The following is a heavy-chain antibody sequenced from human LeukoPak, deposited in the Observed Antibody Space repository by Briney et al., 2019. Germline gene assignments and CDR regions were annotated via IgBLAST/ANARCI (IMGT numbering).Heavy chain of an antibody. CDR3: ASHDYFDY. V-gene: IGHV3-48*02. Sequence: PGGSLRLSCAVSGFTFSTKSMNWVRQAPGKGLEWVSYITADSGTTYYADSVKGRFTISRDNAKNSLYLQMNSLRDEDTAVYYCASHDYFDYWGQGTLVTVSS. CDR1: GFTFSTKS. CDR2: ITADSGTT. J-gene: IGHJ4*02.